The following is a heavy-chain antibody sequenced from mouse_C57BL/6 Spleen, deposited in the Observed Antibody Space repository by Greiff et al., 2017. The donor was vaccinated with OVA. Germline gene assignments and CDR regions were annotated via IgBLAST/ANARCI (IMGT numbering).Heavy chain of an antibody. CDR1: GYTFTSYW. CDR3: AREADYYAMDY. V-gene: IGHV1-61*01. CDR2: IYPSDSET. Sequence: VQLQQPGAELVRPGSSVKLSCKASGYTFTSYWMDWVKQRPGQGLEWIGNIYPSDSETHYNQKFKDKATLTVDKSSSTAYMQLSSLTSEDSAVYYCAREADYYAMDYWGQGTSVTVSS. J-gene: IGHJ4*01.